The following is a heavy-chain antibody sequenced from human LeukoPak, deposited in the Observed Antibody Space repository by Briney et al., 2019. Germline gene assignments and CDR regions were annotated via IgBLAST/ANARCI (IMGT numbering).Heavy chain of an antibody. CDR2: VTPIFGTA. D-gene: IGHD3-22*01. CDR1: GGTFSSYA. V-gene: IGHV1-69*13. Sequence: SVKVSCKASGGTFSSYAISWVRQAPGQGFEWMEGVTPIFGTANFAQRFQGRVSITADESTSTAFMKLSSLRFEDTAVYYCAREWGLESSGFYYAYWGQGTLVTVSS. CDR3: AREWGLESSGFYYAY. J-gene: IGHJ4*02.